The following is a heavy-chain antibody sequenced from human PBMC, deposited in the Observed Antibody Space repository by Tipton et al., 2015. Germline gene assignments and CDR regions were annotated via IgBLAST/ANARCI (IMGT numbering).Heavy chain of an antibody. CDR2: IYYSGST. D-gene: IGHD4-23*01. J-gene: IGHJ4*02. CDR1: GGSISSYY. CDR3: ARARGRHGGLFDS. V-gene: IGHV4-59*01. Sequence: TLSLTCTVSGGSISSYYWSWIRQPPGKGLEWIGYIYYSGSTNYNPSLKSRVTISVDTSKNQFSLKLSSVIAADTAVYYCARARGRHGGLFDSWGQGILVTVSS.